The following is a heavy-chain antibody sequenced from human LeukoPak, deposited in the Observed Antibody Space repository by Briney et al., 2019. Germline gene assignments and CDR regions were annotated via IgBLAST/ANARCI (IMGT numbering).Heavy chain of an antibody. CDR1: GGSISRYY. CDR2: IYTSGST. Sequence: PSETLSLTCTVSGGSISRYYWSWIRQPAGKGLEWIGRIYTSGSTNYNASLKRRGSMSVDTSQNQFSLKLSSVPAADTAVFYCAREKSGSYRDIDYWGQGTLVTVSS. D-gene: IGHD1-26*01. V-gene: IGHV4-4*07. CDR3: AREKSGSYRDIDY. J-gene: IGHJ4*02.